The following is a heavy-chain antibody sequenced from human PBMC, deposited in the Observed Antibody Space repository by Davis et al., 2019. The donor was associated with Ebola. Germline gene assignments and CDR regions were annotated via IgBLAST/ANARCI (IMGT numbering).Heavy chain of an antibody. CDR3: ARGLPVRTYYGLWTASDGMDV. CDR2: IIPFSGTS. J-gene: IGHJ6*02. D-gene: IGHD3-3*01. CDR1: GGTFSNFG. V-gene: IGHV1-18*01. Sequence: ASVTVSCKASGGTFSNFGISWVRQAPGQGLEWMGRIIPFSGTSTYAQNFQGRITMTTDTSTSAAYMELRSLRSDDTAVYYCARGLPVRTYYGLWTASDGMDVWGQGTTVIVSS.